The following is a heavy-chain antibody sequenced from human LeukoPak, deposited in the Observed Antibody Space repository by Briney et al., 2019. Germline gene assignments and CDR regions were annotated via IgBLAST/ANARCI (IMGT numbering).Heavy chain of an antibody. CDR1: GYMFSTYG. CDR3: TRVRSGGSVDY. J-gene: IGHJ4*02. V-gene: IGHV1-18*01. CDR2: ISAFNGDT. Sequence: GASVTVSCKTSGYMFSTYGISWVRQAPGQGLEWMGWISAFNGDTKYAEKFQGRVTMTRDTSINTVYMELSSLTSDDTAMYYCTRVRSGGSVDYWGQGTLVTVSS. D-gene: IGHD2-15*01.